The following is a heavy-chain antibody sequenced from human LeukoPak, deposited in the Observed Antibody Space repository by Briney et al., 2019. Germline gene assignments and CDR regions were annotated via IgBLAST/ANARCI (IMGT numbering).Heavy chain of an antibody. J-gene: IGHJ3*02. CDR1: GGSISSGGYY. Sequence: SETLSLTCTVSGGSISSGGYYWSWIRQPPGKGLEWIGYIYHSGSTYYNPSLKSRVTISVDRSKNQFSLKLSSVTAADTAVYYCAKDFDADAFDIWGQGTMVTVSS. V-gene: IGHV4-30-2*01. CDR3: AKDFDADAFDI. D-gene: IGHD3-9*01. CDR2: IYHSGST.